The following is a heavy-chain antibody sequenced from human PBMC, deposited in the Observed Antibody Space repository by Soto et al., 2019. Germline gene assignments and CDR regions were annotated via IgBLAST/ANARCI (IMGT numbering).Heavy chain of an antibody. CDR1: GFTFSSYA. D-gene: IGHD3-3*01. CDR3: AKLTGEGTYYDFWSGYYYYYYYYMDV. Sequence: GGSLRLSCAASGFTFSSYAMSWVRQAPGKGLEWVSAISGSGGSTYYADSVKGRFTISRDNSKNTLYLQMNSLRAEDTAVYYCAKLTGEGTYYDFWSGYYYYYYYYMDVWGKGTTVTVSS. CDR2: ISGSGGST. V-gene: IGHV3-23*01. J-gene: IGHJ6*03.